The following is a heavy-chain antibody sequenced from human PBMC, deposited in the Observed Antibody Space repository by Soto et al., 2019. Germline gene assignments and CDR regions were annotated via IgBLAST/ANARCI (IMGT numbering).Heavy chain of an antibody. Sequence: SVKVSCKACGGTFSSYAISWVRQAPGQGLEWMGGIIPIFGTANYAQKFQGRVTITADKSTSTAYMELRSLRSEITAVYYCARVCGFSDFWSGYDYHYGMDFWGQGTTLTVPS. D-gene: IGHD3-3*01. V-gene: IGHV1-69*06. CDR3: ARVCGFSDFWSGYDYHYGMDF. CDR1: GGTFSSYA. CDR2: IIPIFGTA. J-gene: IGHJ6*02.